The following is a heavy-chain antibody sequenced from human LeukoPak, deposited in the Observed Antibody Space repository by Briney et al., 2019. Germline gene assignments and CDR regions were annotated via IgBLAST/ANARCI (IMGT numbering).Heavy chain of an antibody. CDR1: GFTFSSYW. V-gene: IGHV3-7*03. J-gene: IGHJ4*02. CDR2: IKQDGSQK. D-gene: IGHD2-21*01. CDR3: ARLGLPDY. Sequence: GGSLRLSYAASGFTFSSYWMSWVRQAPGKGLDWVANIKQDGSQKYYVDSVKGRFTISRDNAKNSLYPQMNSLRVEDTAVYYCARLGLPDYWGQGTLVTVSS.